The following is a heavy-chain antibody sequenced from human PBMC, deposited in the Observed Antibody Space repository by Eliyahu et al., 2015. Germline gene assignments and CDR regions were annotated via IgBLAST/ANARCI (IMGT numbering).Heavy chain of an antibody. CDR2: ISSGSSYI. CDR3: ARDRVAGLGRGFDY. D-gene: IGHD6-19*01. Sequence: EVQLVESGGGLVKPGGSLRLSCAASGFSFXGYSMNWVRQAPGKGLEWVSYISSGSSYIFYADSVKDRFTISRDNAKSSLYLQMNSLRAEDTAVYYCARDRVAGLGRGFDYWGQGTLVTVSS. CDR1: GFSFXGYS. J-gene: IGHJ4*02. V-gene: IGHV3-21*01.